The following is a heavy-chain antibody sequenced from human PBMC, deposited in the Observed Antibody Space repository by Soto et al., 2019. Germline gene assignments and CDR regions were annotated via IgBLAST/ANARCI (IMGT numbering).Heavy chain of an antibody. CDR3: ARGARRAVLRFLEWLLHDAFDI. CDR2: INHSGST. CDR1: GGSFSGYY. J-gene: IGHJ3*02. V-gene: IGHV4-34*01. D-gene: IGHD3-3*01. Sequence: LSLTCAVYGGSFSGYYWSWIRQPPGKGLEWIGEINHSGSTNYNPSLKSRVTISVDTSKNQFSLKLSSVTAADTAVYYCARGARRAVLRFLEWLLHDAFDIPGPATMVTLSS.